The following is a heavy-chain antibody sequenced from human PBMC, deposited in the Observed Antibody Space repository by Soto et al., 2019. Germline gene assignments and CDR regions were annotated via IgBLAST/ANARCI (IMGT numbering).Heavy chain of an antibody. V-gene: IGHV3-15*07. J-gene: IGHJ1*01. CDR3: TKIGSSGGA. D-gene: IGHD6-13*01. Sequence: EVQLVESGGGLVKPGGSLRLSCAASSFTFSNAWMNWVRQAPGKGLEWVGRIKSKTDGGTIDYAAPVKGRFTISRDDSKNTLFLKMNSRKTEDTAIYYCTKIGSSGGAWGRGPLVPVSS. CDR1: SFTFSNAW. CDR2: IKSKTDGGTI.